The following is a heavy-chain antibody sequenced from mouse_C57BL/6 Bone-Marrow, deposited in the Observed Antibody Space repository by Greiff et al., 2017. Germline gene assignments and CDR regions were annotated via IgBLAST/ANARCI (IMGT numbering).Heavy chain of an antibody. V-gene: IGHV1-55*01. CDR3: ARGSRQLRLRDAMDY. CDR2: IYPGSGST. D-gene: IGHD3-2*02. CDR1: GYTFTSYW. J-gene: IGHJ4*01. Sequence: QVQLKQPGAELVKPGASVKMSCKASGYTFTSYWITWVKQRPGQGLEWIGDIYPGSGSTNYNEKFKSKATLTVDTSSSTAYMQLSSLTSEDSAVYYCARGSRQLRLRDAMDYWGQGTSVTVSS.